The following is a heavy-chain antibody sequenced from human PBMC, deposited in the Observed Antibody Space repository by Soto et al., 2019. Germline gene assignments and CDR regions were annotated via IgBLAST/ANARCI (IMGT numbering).Heavy chain of an antibody. J-gene: IGHJ6*02. CDR2: ISSSSTYI. CDR1: GFTFNTYN. CDR3: ARDLNKWASKAQLSTAGMDV. Sequence: EVQLVESGGGLVQPGGSLRLSCAASGFTFNTYNMNWVRQAPGKGLEWVSSISSSSTYIFYADSVRGRFTISRDNAENSLYLQLSSLRAEDTAVYYCARDLNKWASKAQLSTAGMDVWGQGTKVTVSS. D-gene: IGHD2-2*01. V-gene: IGHV3-21*02.